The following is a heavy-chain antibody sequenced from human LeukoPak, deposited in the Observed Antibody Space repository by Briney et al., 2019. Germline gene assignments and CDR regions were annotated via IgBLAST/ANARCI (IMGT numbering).Heavy chain of an antibody. CDR3: ARVKSSGWYLVWFDP. D-gene: IGHD6-19*01. J-gene: IGHJ5*02. CDR2: IYYSGST. V-gene: IGHV4-59*12. Sequence: PSETLSLTCSVSGGSIRSYYWSWIRQPPGKGLEWIGYIYYSGSTNYNPSLKSRVTISVDTSKNQFSLKLSSVTAADTAVYYCARVKSSGWYLVWFDPWGQGTPVTVSS. CDR1: GGSIRSYY.